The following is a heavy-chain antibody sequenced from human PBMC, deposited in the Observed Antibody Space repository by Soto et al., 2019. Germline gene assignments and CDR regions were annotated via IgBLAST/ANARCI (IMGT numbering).Heavy chain of an antibody. J-gene: IGHJ6*02. CDR2: ISSSSSYI. Sequence: PGGSLRLSCAASGFTFSSYSMNWVRQAPGKGLEWVSSISSSSSYIYYADSVKGRFTISRDNAKNSLYLQMNSLRAEDTAVYYCARDREYDFWSGPPGYYYYGMDVWSQGTTVTVSS. CDR3: ARDREYDFWSGPPGYYYYGMDV. V-gene: IGHV3-21*01. CDR1: GFTFSSYS. D-gene: IGHD3-3*01.